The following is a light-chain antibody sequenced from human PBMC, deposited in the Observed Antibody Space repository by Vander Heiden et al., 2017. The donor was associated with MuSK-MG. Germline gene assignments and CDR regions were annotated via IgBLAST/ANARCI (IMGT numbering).Light chain of an antibody. CDR1: QSVSSY. J-gene: IGKJ2*01. V-gene: IGKV3-11*01. Sequence: EIVLTQSPATLSLSPGERATLSCRASQSVSSYLAWYQQKPGQAPRLLIYDASNRATGIPARFSGSGSGTDFTLTISSLEPEDFAVYYCQQRSNGRAPTFGQGTKLEIK. CDR2: DAS. CDR3: QQRSNGRAPT.